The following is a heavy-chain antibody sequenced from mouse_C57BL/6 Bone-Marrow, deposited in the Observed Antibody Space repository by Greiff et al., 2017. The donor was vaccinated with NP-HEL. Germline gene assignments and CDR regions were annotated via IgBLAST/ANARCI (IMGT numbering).Heavy chain of an antibody. CDR2: IDPSDSYT. D-gene: IGHD2-3*01. J-gene: IGHJ2*01. CDR1: GYTFTSYW. CDR3: ARSEGWSNY. Sequence: QVQLQQPGAELVRPGTSVKLSCKASGYTFTSYWMHWVKQRPGQGLEWIGVIDPSDSYTNYNQKFKGKATLTVDTSSSTAYMQLSSLTSEDSAVYYCARSEGWSNYWGQGTTLTVSS. V-gene: IGHV1-59*01.